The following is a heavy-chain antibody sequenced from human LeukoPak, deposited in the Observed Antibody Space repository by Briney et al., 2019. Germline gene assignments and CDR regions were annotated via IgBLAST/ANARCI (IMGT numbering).Heavy chain of an antibody. D-gene: IGHD3-9*01. V-gene: IGHV4-39*01. CDR1: GGSISSSSYY. CDR2: IYYSGST. Sequence: PSETLSLTCTVSGGSISSSSYYWGWIRQPPGKGLEWIGSIYYSGSTYYNPSLKSRVTISVDTSKNQFSLKLSSVTAADTAVYYCARRASDYDILTGYRPYNWFDPWGQGTLVTVSS. CDR3: ARRASDYDILTGYRPYNWFDP. J-gene: IGHJ5*02.